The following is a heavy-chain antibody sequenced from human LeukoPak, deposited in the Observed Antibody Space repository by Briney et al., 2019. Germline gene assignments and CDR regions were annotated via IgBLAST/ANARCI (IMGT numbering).Heavy chain of an antibody. Sequence: KTSETLSLTCTVSGGSISSYYWSWIRQPPGKGLEWIGYIYYSGSTNYNPSLKSRVTISVDTSKNQFSLKLSSVTAADTAVYYCARGRPDDFWSGYAAFDIWGQGTMVTVSS. D-gene: IGHD3-3*01. V-gene: IGHV4-59*01. CDR3: ARGRPDDFWSGYAAFDI. CDR1: GGSISSYY. J-gene: IGHJ3*02. CDR2: IYYSGST.